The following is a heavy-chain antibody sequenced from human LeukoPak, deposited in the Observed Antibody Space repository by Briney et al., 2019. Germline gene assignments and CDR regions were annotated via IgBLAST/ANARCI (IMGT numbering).Heavy chain of an antibody. J-gene: IGHJ4*02. Sequence: GGSLRLSCAASGFTFSSYSMNWVRQAPGKGLEWVSYISSSSSTIYYADSVKGRFTISRDNAKNSLYLQMNSLRAEDTAVYYCARDIGYYDSSGSPNYWGQGTLVTVSS. CDR2: ISSSSSTI. CDR1: GFTFSSYS. D-gene: IGHD3-22*01. CDR3: ARDIGYYDSSGSPNY. V-gene: IGHV3-48*01.